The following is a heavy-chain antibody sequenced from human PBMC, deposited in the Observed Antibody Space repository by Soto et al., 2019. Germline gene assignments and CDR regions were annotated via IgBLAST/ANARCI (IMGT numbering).Heavy chain of an antibody. J-gene: IGHJ6*02. V-gene: IGHV3-74*01. CDR3: SRYYYGSGSYEDPSNPYGMDV. D-gene: IGHD3-10*01. CDR1: GFTFNKYW. CDR2: ISSDGDTT. Sequence: EVRLVESGGALVKPGGSLRLSCAASGFTFNKYWMHWVRQVPGKGLEWVSRISSDGDTTSYADSVKGRFTISRDNARNXVXLXXDSLRVEDAAIYYCSRYYYGSGSYEDPSNPYGMDVWGQGTTVTVSS.